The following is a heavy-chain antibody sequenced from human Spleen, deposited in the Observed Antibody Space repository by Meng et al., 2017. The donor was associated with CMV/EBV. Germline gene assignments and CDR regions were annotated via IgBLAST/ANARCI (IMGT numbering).Heavy chain of an antibody. CDR3: ARGRFASPNAYDM. CDR1: GDVFGNSA. V-gene: IGHV1-69*05. Sequence: SVKVSCKASGDVFGNSALTWVRQAPGRGLEWIGGIIPVFGSPNYAQNFQGRVTVTTDKSTNTFYLELRSLTSDDTAIYYCARGRFASPNAYDMWGQGEMVTVSS. J-gene: IGHJ3*02. D-gene: IGHD3-3*01. CDR2: IIPVFGSP.